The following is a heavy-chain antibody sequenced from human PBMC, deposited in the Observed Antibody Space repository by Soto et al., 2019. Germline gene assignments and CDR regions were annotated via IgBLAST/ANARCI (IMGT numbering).Heavy chain of an antibody. CDR3: ARGTGYDFWSGHYYYYYMDV. Sequence: SETLSLTCTVSGGSISSYYWSWIRQPPGKGLEWIGYIYYSGSTNYNPSLKSRVTISVDTSKNQFSLKLSSVTAADTAVYYCARGTGYDFWSGHYYYYYMDVWGKGTTVTVSS. V-gene: IGHV4-59*01. J-gene: IGHJ6*03. D-gene: IGHD3-3*01. CDR1: GGSISSYY. CDR2: IYYSGST.